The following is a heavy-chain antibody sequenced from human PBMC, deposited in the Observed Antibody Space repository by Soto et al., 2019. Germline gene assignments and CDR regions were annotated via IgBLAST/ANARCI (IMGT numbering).Heavy chain of an antibody. CDR1: GFTFGDYA. CDR3: TRMGLAATQSDYYYYYYYMDV. CDR2: IRSKAYGGTT. V-gene: IGHV3-49*03. J-gene: IGHJ6*03. D-gene: IGHD2-15*01. Sequence: GGSLRLSCTASGFTFGDYAMSWFRQAPGKGLEWVGFIRSKAYGGTTEYAASVKGRFTISRDDSKSIAYLQMNSLKTEDTAVYYCTRMGLAATQSDYYYYYYYMDVWGKGTTVTVSS.